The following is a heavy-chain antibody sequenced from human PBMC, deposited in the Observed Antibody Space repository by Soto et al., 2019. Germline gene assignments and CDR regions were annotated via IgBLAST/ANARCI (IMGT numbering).Heavy chain of an antibody. V-gene: IGHV6-1*01. J-gene: IGHJ6*02. CDR1: GDSVSSDSAA. CDR2: TYYRSKWYN. D-gene: IGHD3-3*01. CDR3: ARGISKYYDFWSGYYNYYYYYGMDV. Sequence: PSQTLSLTCAISGDSVSSDSAAWNWIRQSPSSGIEWLGRTYYRSKWYNDYAVSVKSRITINPDTSKNQFSLQLNSVTPEDTAVYYCARGISKYYDFWSGYYNYYYYYGMDVWGQGTTVTVSS.